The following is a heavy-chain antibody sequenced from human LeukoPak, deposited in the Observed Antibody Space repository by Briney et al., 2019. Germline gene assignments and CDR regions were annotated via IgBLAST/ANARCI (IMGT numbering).Heavy chain of an antibody. J-gene: IGHJ3*02. CDR2: INPSGGST. D-gene: IGHD3-3*01. CDR3: ATLHYDFWSGYSHDAFDI. Sequence: ASVKVSCKASGYTFTSYYMHWVRQAPGQGLEWMGIINPSGGSTSYAQKFQGRVTMTEDTSTDTAYMELSSLRSEDTAVYYCATLHYDFWSGYSHDAFDIWGQGTMVTVSS. V-gene: IGHV1-46*01. CDR1: GYTFTSYY.